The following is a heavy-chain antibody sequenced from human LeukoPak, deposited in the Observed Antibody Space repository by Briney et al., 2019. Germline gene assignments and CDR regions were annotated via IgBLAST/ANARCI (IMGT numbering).Heavy chain of an antibody. Sequence: ASVKVSCKASGYTFTSYGISWVRQAPGQGLEWTGWISAYNGNTNYAQKLQGRVTMTTDTSTSTAYMELRSLRSDDTAVYYCARDDLVVPAAGYPDYWGQGTLVTVSS. CDR2: ISAYNGNT. D-gene: IGHD2-2*01. J-gene: IGHJ4*02. CDR3: ARDDLVVPAAGYPDY. V-gene: IGHV1-18*01. CDR1: GYTFTSYG.